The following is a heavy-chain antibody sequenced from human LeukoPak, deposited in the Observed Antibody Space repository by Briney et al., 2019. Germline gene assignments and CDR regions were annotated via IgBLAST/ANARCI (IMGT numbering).Heavy chain of an antibody. Sequence: ASVRVSCKASGYTFTSYGFTWVRQAPGQGLEWMGWISAYDGNTNYAQKLHGRVTMTTDTSTSTAYMELRSLRSDDTAVYYCARGGIRDGMDVWGRGTTVTVSS. J-gene: IGHJ6*04. CDR3: ARGGIRDGMDV. CDR1: GYTFTSYG. CDR2: ISAYDGNT. V-gene: IGHV1-18*04. D-gene: IGHD3-10*01.